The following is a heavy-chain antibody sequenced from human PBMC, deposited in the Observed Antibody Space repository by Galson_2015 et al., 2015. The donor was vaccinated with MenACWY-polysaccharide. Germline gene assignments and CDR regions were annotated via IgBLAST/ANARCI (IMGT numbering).Heavy chain of an antibody. D-gene: IGHD5-18*01. V-gene: IGHV3-66*02. J-gene: IGHJ4*02. CDR2: ISSGGDT. Sequence: SLRLSCAASGFTVSSNYMSWVRQAPGRGLGWVSVISSGGDTYYADSVKGRFTIYRDNSKNTLYLQMNSLRSEATAVYYCARDTYLDYWGRGTLVTVSS. CDR1: GFTVSSNY. CDR3: ARDTYLDY.